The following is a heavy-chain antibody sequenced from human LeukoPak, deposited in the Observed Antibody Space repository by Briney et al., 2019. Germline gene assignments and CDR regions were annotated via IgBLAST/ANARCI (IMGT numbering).Heavy chain of an antibody. D-gene: IGHD6-13*01. CDR1: GFTFSSYA. CDR3: AKGYSSSWFYFDY. Sequence: PGGSLRLSCAASGFTFSSYALSWVRQAPGKGLECVSVISGSGGSTYYADSVKGRFTISRDTSKNTLYLQMNSLRAEDTAVYYCAKGYSSSWFYFDYWGQGSLVTVSS. CDR2: ISGSGGST. J-gene: IGHJ4*02. V-gene: IGHV3-23*01.